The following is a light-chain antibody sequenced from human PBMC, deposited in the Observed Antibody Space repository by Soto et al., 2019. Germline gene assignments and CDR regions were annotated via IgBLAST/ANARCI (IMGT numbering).Light chain of an antibody. V-gene: IGKV3-15*01. J-gene: IGKJ2*01. Sequence: EIVMTQSPATLSVSPGGSATLSCRASQHVSSNLAWYRQKPGQAPTLVIYRASTRATGIPARFSGSGSGTEFTLPISSLQSEDFAVYYCQQYNKWPYTFSQGTKLEI. CDR2: RAS. CDR1: QHVSSN. CDR3: QQYNKWPYT.